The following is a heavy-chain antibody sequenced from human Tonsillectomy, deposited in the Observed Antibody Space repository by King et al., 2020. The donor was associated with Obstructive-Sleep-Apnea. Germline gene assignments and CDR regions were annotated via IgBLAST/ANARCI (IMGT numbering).Heavy chain of an antibody. CDR2: IRGSGGST. CDR1: GFTFSSYA. D-gene: IGHD3-9*01. Sequence: VQLVESGGGLVQPGGSLRLSCAASGFTFSSYAMSWVRQAPGKGLEWVSAIRGSGGSTYCADSVKGRFTISRDISKNTVYLQMNSLRADDTAVYYCAKETAYDILTGYYDSWGQGTWSPSPQ. CDR3: AKETAYDILTGYYDS. V-gene: IGHV3-23*04. J-gene: IGHJ4*02.